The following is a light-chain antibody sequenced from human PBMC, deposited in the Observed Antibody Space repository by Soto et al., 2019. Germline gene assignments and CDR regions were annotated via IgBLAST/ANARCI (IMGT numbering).Light chain of an antibody. CDR1: SSNIGAGYD. V-gene: IGLV1-40*01. CDR3: QSYDSSLSAYV. Sequence: QSVLTQPPSVSGAPGQRVTISCTGSSSNIGAGYDVHWYQQLPGTAPKLLIYDNSNRPSEVPDRFSGSKSGTSASLVITGLQAEDEADYYCQSYDSSLSAYVFGTGTKVTVL. CDR2: DNS. J-gene: IGLJ1*01.